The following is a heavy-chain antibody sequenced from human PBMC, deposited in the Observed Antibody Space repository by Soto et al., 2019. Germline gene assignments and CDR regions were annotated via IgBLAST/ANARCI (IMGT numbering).Heavy chain of an antibody. CDR1: EGTFSSYA. D-gene: IGHD4-17*01. CDR2: IIPIFGTA. Sequence: SVKVSCKASEGTFSSYAISWVRQAPGQGLEWMGGIIPIFGTANYAQKFQGRVTITADESTSTAYMELSSLRSEDTAVYYCATLTTVTTPFDYWGQGTLVTVSS. CDR3: ATLTTVTTPFDY. J-gene: IGHJ4*02. V-gene: IGHV1-69*13.